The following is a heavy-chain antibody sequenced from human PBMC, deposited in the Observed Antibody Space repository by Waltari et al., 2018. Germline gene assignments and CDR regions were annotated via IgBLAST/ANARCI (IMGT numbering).Heavy chain of an antibody. CDR3: ARDRGRGLYLDS. V-gene: IGHV4-4*03. J-gene: IGHJ4*02. Sequence: QLQLQESGSGPVKLPVTLSVTCTVSVDSARSPYLWNWLRQSPDKGLEWLGQIHPVRRTNYNPSLESRVTVSIDMSNNQFSLKLTSATAADTAVYYCARDRGRGLYLDSWGQGTLVTVSP. D-gene: IGHD2-15*01. CDR1: VDSARSPYL. CDR2: IHPVRRT.